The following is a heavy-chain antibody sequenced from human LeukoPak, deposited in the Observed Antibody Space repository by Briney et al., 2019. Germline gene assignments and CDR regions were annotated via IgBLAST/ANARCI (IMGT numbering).Heavy chain of an antibody. D-gene: IGHD3-22*01. CDR3: ARVDWMIGAFDI. CDR1: GFTFSDYY. Sequence: PGGSLRLSCAASGFTFSDYYMSWIRQTPGKGLEWVSYISSSDTYTNYADSGKGRFTISRDNAKNSLYLQMNSLRDEDTAVYYCARVDWMIGAFDIWGQGTMVTVSS. J-gene: IGHJ3*02. V-gene: IGHV3-11*06. CDR2: ISSSDTYT.